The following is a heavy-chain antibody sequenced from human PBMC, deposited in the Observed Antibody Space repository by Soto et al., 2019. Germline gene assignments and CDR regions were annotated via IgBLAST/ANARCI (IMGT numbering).Heavy chain of an antibody. V-gene: IGHV1-18*04. CDR1: GYTFISYG. Sequence: QVQLVQSGAEVKKPGASVKVSCKASGYTFISYGISWVRQAPGQGLEGMGGISVHNGHTNHAQNLQGRVTMTTDTSTSTAYMELRSLRSDDTAVYYCAGVGNYGDAPGYFQHWGQGTLVTVSS. CDR3: AGVGNYGDAPGYFQH. CDR2: ISVHNGHT. D-gene: IGHD4-17*01. J-gene: IGHJ1*01.